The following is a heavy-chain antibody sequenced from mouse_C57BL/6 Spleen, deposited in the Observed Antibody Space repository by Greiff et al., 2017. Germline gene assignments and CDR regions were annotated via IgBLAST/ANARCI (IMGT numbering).Heavy chain of an antibody. CDR3: AVITTVVANFDY. J-gene: IGHJ2*01. CDR1: GYTFTDYY. V-gene: IGHV1-26*01. Sequence: VQLQQSGPELVKPGASVTISCKASGYTFTDYYMNWVKQSHGKSLEWIGDINPNNGGTSYNQKFKGKATLTVDKSSSTAYMELRSLTSEDSAVYYCAVITTVVANFDYWGQGTTLTVSS. CDR2: INPNNGGT. D-gene: IGHD1-1*01.